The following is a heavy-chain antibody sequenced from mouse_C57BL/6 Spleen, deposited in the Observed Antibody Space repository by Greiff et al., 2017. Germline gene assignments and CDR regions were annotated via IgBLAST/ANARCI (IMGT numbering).Heavy chain of an antibody. CDR1: GFNIKDYY. CDR3: ASSPPYSSGYVYYAMDY. J-gene: IGHJ4*01. V-gene: IGHV14-2*01. D-gene: IGHD3-2*02. CDR2: IDPEDGET. Sequence: EVKLMESGAELVKPGASVKLSCTASGFNIKDYYMHWVKQRTEQGLEWIGRIDPEDGETKYAPKFQGKATITADTSSNTAYLQLSSLTSEDTAVYYCASSPPYSSGYVYYAMDYWGQGTSVTVSS.